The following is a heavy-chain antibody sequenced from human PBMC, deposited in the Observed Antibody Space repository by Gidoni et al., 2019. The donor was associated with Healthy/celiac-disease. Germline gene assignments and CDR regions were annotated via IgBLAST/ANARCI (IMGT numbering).Heavy chain of an antibody. Sequence: QVQLQQWGAGLLKPSETLSLTCAVYGWSFSGYYWSWIRQPPGKGLEWIGEINHSGSTNYNPALKSRGTISVDTSKNQFSLKLSSVTAADTAVYYCARQIAARPSNTRNWFRQKRFDPWGQGTLVTVSS. CDR3: ARQIAARPSNTRNWFRQKRFDP. V-gene: IGHV4-34*01. CDR1: GWSFSGYY. J-gene: IGHJ5*02. D-gene: IGHD6-6*01. CDR2: INHSGST.